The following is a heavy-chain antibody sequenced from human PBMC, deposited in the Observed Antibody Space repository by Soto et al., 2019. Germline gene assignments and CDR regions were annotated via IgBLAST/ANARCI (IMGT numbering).Heavy chain of an antibody. CDR1: GFTVSSNY. Sequence: GGSLRLSCAASGFTVSSNYMSWVRQAPGKGLEWVSVIYSGGSTYYADSVKGRFTISRDNSKNTLYLQMNSLRAEDTAVYYCARDQQVVRGVTEYTQVWGQGTLVTVSS. D-gene: IGHD3-10*01. CDR2: IYSGGST. J-gene: IGHJ4*02. V-gene: IGHV3-53*01. CDR3: ARDQQVVRGVTEYTQV.